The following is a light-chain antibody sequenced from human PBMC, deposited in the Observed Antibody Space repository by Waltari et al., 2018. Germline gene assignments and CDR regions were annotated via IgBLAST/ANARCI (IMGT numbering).Light chain of an antibody. V-gene: IGLV4-60*03. J-gene: IGLJ2*01. CDR3: VTWDSKHHI. Sequence: QPVLTQSSSASASLGSSVHLTCTLSSGHIPYILTWHPQQPGKTPRYLMKIESSGTFNRGSGVPDRFSGSTSEADFYLTISNLQSEDEADYYCVTWDSKHHIFGGGTKLTVL. CDR2: IESSGTF. CDR1: SGHIPYI.